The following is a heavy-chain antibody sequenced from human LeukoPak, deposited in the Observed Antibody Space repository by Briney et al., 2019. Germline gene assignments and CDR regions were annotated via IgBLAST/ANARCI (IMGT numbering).Heavy chain of an antibody. CDR3: ARTVVPAAIPYYYYGMDV. J-gene: IGHJ6*04. CDR2: IIPIFGTA. D-gene: IGHD2-2*01. V-gene: IGHV1-69*06. Sequence: GASVKVSCKASGGTFSGYAISWVRQAPGQGLEWMGGIIPIFGTANYAQKFQGRVTITADKSTSTAYMELSSLRSEDTAVYYCARTVVPAAIPYYYYGMDVWGKGTTVTVSS. CDR1: GGTFSGYA.